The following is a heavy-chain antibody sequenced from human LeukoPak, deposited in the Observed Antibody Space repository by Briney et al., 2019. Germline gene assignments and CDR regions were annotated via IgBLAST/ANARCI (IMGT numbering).Heavy chain of an antibody. D-gene: IGHD6-19*01. CDR1: GGTFSSYT. CDR3: ATLAVAGTGKLDY. J-gene: IGHJ4*02. CDR2: IIPILGIA. V-gene: IGHV1-69*02. Sequence: GASVKVSCKASGGTFSSYTISWVRQAPGQGLEWMGRIIPILGIANYAQKFQGRVTITADKSTSTAYMELSSLRSEDTAVYYCATLAVAGTGKLDYWGQGTLVTVSS.